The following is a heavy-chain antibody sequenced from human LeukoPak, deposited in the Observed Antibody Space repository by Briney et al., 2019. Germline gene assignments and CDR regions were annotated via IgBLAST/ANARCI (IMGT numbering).Heavy chain of an antibody. V-gene: IGHV3-23*01. D-gene: IGHD5-12*01. CDR1: GFTFSSYA. Sequence: PGGSLRLSCAASGFTFSSYAMSWVRQAPGKGLEWVSAISGSGGSTYYADSVKGWFTISRDNSKNTLYLQMNSLRAEDTAVCYCAKDRGLIVATILGYWGQGTLVTVSS. CDR3: AKDRGLIVATILGY. CDR2: ISGSGGST. J-gene: IGHJ4*02.